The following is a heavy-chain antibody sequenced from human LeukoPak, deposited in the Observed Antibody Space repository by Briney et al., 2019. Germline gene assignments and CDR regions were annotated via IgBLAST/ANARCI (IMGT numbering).Heavy chain of an antibody. V-gene: IGHV1-69*13. D-gene: IGHD2-15*01. J-gene: IGHJ5*02. Sequence: SVKVSCKASGGTFSSYAISWVRQAPGQGLEWMGGIIPIFGTANYAQKFQGRVTITADESTSTAYMELSSLRSEDTAVYYCARSPGYCSGGSCYDWFDPWGQGTLITVSS. CDR3: ARSPGYCSGGSCYDWFDP. CDR2: IIPIFGTA. CDR1: GGTFSSYA.